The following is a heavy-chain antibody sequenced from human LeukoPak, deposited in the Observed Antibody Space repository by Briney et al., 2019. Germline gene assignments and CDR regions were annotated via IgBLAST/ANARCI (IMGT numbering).Heavy chain of an antibody. CDR3: ARGPYCSSTTCNRGTFDI. J-gene: IGHJ3*02. D-gene: IGHD2-2*02. CDR1: GYTFTNYA. V-gene: IGHV1-18*01. CDR2: ISAYNGNT. Sequence: ASVKVSCKASGYTFTNYAISWVRQAPGQGLEWMGWISAYNGNTNYAQNFQGRVTMTTDTSTSTAYMELRSLRSDDTAVYYCARGPYCSSTTCNRGTFDIWGQGTSVTVSS.